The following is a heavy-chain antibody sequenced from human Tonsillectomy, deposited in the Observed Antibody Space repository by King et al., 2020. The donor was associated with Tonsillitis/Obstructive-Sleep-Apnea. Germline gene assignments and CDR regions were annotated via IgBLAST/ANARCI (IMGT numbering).Heavy chain of an antibody. J-gene: IGHJ6*03. CDR3: HTGVGPIRDGRAREAPYYHNHYMDV. V-gene: IGHV3-15*01. CDR2: IKSNTDGGTT. CDR1: GFTFSNAW. Sequence: VQLVESGGGLVKPGGSLRLSCATSGFTFSNAWMNWVRQAPGKGLEWVGRIKSNTDGGTTDYAAPVRGRFTISRDDSRKTLYVQMNSLKTEDTAVYYCHTGVGPIRDGRAREAPYYHNHYMDVWGKGTTVTVSS. D-gene: IGHD5-12*01.